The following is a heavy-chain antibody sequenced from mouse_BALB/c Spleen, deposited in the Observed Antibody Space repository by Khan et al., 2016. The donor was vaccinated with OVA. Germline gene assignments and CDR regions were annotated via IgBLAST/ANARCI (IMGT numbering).Heavy chain of an antibody. V-gene: IGHV1S81*02. CDR1: GYTFTSYW. J-gene: IGHJ2*01. CDR2: TNPTIGRT. CDR3: ERIKKIVATYFDY. D-gene: IGHD1-1*01. Sequence: QVQLKQTGAELVKAGASVKMSCKASGYTFTSYWMHWVKQRLGQGLEWFAETNPTIGRTYYNEKFKSKATLTVDKSSSTAYMLLSGPTFEDSAVYYCERIKKIVATYFDYWGQGTTLTVSS.